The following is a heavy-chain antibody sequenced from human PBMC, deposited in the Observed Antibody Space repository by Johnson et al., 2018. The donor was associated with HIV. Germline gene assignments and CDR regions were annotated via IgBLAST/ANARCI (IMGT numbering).Heavy chain of an antibody. J-gene: IGHJ3*02. CDR3: AKAPRPPGAFDI. V-gene: IGHV3-9*01. CDR2: ISWNSGSI. CDR1: GFTFDDYA. Sequence: VQLVESGGGVVQPGRSLRLSCAASGFTFDDYAMHWVRQAPGKGLEWVSSISWNSGSIGYADSVKGRFTISRDNSKNSLYLQMNSLRAEDTALYYCAKAPRPPGAFDIWGQGTMVTVSS.